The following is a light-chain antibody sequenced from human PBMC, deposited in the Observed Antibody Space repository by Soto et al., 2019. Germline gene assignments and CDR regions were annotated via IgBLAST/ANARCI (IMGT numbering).Light chain of an antibody. CDR2: EVS. CDR3: SSYTSSSTRV. Sequence: QSVLTQPASVSGSPGQSITISCTGTRSDVGGYNHVSWYQQHPGEAPKLITYEVSHRPSGISSRFSGSKSGNTASLTISGLQAEDEADYYCSSYTSSSTRVFGGGTKVTVL. V-gene: IGLV2-14*01. CDR1: RSDVGGYNH. J-gene: IGLJ3*02.